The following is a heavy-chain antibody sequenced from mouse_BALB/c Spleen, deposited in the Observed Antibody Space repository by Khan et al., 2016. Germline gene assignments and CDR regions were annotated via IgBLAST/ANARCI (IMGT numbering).Heavy chain of an antibody. Sequence: VQLQESGPGLVKPSQSLYLTCTVTGYSVTSDSAWNWIRQFTGNKLEWMGYIRYSGSTTYNPDLKSRISITRETSKNQLYMQLNSVTAEDTATYYFARYWAYFDYWGQCTTLTFSS. V-gene: IGHV3-2*02. CDR1: GYSVTSDSA. CDR3: ARYWAYFDY. J-gene: IGHJ2*01. D-gene: IGHD4-1*01. CDR2: IRYSGST.